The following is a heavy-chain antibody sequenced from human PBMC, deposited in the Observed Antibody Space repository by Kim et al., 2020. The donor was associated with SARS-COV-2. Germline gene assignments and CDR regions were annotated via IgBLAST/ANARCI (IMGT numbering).Heavy chain of an antibody. CDR3: ARDDIAARPGWFDP. J-gene: IGHJ5*02. D-gene: IGHD6-6*01. Sequence: ASVKVSCKASGYTFRTYGISWVRQAPGQGLEWMGWISVYNDDTNYAQKFQGRVTMTTDTSTSTAYMELRSLRSDDTAVYYCARDDIAARPGWFDPWGQGT. CDR2: ISVYNDDT. CDR1: GYTFRTYG. V-gene: IGHV1-18*04.